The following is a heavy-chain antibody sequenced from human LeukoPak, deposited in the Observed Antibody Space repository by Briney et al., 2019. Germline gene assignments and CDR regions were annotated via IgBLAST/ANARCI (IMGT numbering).Heavy chain of an antibody. Sequence: SETLSLTCAVSGGSISSGGYSWSWIRQPPGKGLEWIGYIYHSGSTYYNPSLKSRVTISVDRSKNQYSLKLSSVTAADTAVYYCARAHIAAAIVGEMSYYFDYWGQGTLVTVSS. V-gene: IGHV4-30-2*01. D-gene: IGHD6-13*01. CDR1: GGSISSGGYS. CDR2: IYHSGST. CDR3: ARAHIAAAIVGEMSYYFDY. J-gene: IGHJ4*02.